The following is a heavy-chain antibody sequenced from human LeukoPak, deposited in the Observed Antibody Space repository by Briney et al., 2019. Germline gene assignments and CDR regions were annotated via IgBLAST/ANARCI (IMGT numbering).Heavy chain of an antibody. D-gene: IGHD6-6*01. CDR1: GFTFSNYV. J-gene: IGHJ6*02. Sequence: GGSLRLSCAASGFTFSNYVMSWVRQAPGKGLEWVSSISGSGSNTNYADSVKGRFTISRDNSMNTVYLQLTGLRVEDTALYFCAKDSSSSNYYYGLDIWGQGTLVTVSS. CDR2: ISGSGSNT. V-gene: IGHV3-23*01. CDR3: AKDSSSSNYYYGLDI.